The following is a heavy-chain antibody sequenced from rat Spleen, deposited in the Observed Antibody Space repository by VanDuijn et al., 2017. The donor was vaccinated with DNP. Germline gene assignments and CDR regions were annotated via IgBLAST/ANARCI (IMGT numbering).Heavy chain of an antibody. Sequence: QVQLKESGPGLVQPSETLSLTCTVSGFSLTSYSVSWVRQPSGKGPEWMGRMWYDGDPAYNSALKSRLTISRDTSKNQVFLKMNSLQTEDTAIYFCKGVAYWGQGTLVTVSS. CDR3: KGVAY. CDR2: MWYDGDP. J-gene: IGHJ3*01. V-gene: IGHV2-34*01. CDR1: GFSLTSYS.